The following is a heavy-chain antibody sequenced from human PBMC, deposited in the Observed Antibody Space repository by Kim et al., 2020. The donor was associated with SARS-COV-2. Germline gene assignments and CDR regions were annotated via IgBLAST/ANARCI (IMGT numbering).Heavy chain of an antibody. D-gene: IGHD5-12*01. V-gene: IGHV4-39*01. CDR3: ARIVDIVATTSGGWFDP. J-gene: IGHJ5*02. CDR1: GGSISSSSYY. CDR2: IYYSGST. Sequence: SETLSLTCTVSGGSISSSSYYWGWIRQPPGKGLEWIGSIYYSGSTYYNPSLKSRVTISVDTSKNQFSLKLSSVTAADTAVYYCARIVDIVATTSGGWFDPWGQGTLVTVSS.